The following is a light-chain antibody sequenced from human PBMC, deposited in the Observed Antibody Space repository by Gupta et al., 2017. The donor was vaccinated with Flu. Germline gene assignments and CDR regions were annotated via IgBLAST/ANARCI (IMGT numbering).Light chain of an antibody. CDR2: EAS. CDR3: QQYNTYST. V-gene: IGKV1-5*03. J-gene: IGKJ4*01. Sequence: DIQMTQSPSTLSASVGDRVTIPCRARQNIETWLAWHQQLPGKTPKHLIYEASNLESGVPSRFSGSGSGTEFTLTINSLQPDDFATYYCQQYNTYSTFGGGTKVEIK. CDR1: QNIETW.